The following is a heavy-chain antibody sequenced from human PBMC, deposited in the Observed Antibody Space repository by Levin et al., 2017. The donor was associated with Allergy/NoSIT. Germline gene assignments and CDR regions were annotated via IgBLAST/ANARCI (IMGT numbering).Heavy chain of an antibody. Sequence: PGGSLRLSCAASGFTFSDHYMDWVRQAPGKGLEWVGRIRNKANSYTTEYAASVKGRFTISRDDSQNSLYLQMNSLKSEDTAVYYCARESRHPSNVYYFDYWGQGTLVTVSS. CDR1: GFTFSDHY. J-gene: IGHJ4*02. CDR3: ARESRHPSNVYYFDY. D-gene: IGHD5/OR15-5a*01. V-gene: IGHV3-72*01. CDR2: IRNKANSYTT.